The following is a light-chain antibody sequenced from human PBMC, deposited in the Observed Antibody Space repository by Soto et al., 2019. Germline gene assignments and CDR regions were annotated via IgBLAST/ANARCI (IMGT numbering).Light chain of an antibody. V-gene: IGLV2-14*01. CDR1: SSDVGGYKY. J-gene: IGLJ1*01. CDR3: NSYTATSDVGI. Sequence: QSALTQPASVSGSPGQSITISCTGTSSDVGGYKYVSWYRQYPGKAPKLMIYEVNNRPSGVSDRFSGSKSGNTAFLTISGLQAEDEALYYCNSYTATSDVGIFGTGTKFTVL. CDR2: EVN.